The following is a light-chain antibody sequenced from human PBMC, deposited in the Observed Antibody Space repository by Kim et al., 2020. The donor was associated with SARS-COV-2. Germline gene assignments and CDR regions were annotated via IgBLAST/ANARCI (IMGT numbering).Light chain of an antibody. J-gene: IGLJ2*01. V-gene: IGLV3-19*01. CDR2: GKN. CDR1: SLRSYY. CDR3: NSRDSNDNVL. Sequence: SELPQDPAVSVALGQTVRITCQGDSLRSYYATWYQQKPGQAPIVVMYGKNNRPSGIPDRFSGSSSGNTASLTITGTQAGDEADYYCNSRDSNDNVLFGGGTQLTVL.